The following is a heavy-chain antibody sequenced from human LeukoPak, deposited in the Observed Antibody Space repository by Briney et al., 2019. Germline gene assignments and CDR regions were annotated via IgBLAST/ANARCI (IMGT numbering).Heavy chain of an antibody. V-gene: IGHV3-23*01. D-gene: IGHD3-10*01. CDR1: GFTFSSYA. CDR3: AREGTGSGSYYKGPLGY. CDR2: ISGSGGST. J-gene: IGHJ4*02. Sequence: PGGSLRLSCAASGFTFSSYAMSWVRQAPGKGLEWVSAISGSGGSTYYADSVKGRFTISRDNSKNTLYLQMNSLRAEDTAVYYCAREGTGSGSYYKGPLGYWGQGTLVTVSS.